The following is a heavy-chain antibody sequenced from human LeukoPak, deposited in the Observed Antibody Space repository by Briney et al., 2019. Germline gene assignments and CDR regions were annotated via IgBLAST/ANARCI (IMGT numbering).Heavy chain of an antibody. CDR2: INAYKGKT. J-gene: IGHJ4*02. V-gene: IGHV1-18*01. D-gene: IGHD3-3*01. CDR1: GYTFTSYG. CDR3: AKDSDFGVVIFVY. Sequence: ASVKVSCKASGYTFTSYGISWVRQAPGQGLEWMGWINAYKGKTNYAQKLQGRVTITTDTSTSTAYMELRSLRSDDTAVYYCAKDSDFGVVIFVYWGQGTLVTVSS.